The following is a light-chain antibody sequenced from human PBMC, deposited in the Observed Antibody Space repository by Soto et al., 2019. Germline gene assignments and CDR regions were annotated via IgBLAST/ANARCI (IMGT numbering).Light chain of an antibody. V-gene: IGKV3-11*01. CDR1: QSVSSY. CDR2: DAS. Sequence: EIVLTQSPATLSLSPGERATLSCRASQSVSSYLAWYQQKPGQAPRLLIYDASNRATGIPARFSGSGSGTDFTLTSSSLEPEDFAVYYCQQRSNRRTFGGGTKVDIK. CDR3: QQRSNRRT. J-gene: IGKJ4*01.